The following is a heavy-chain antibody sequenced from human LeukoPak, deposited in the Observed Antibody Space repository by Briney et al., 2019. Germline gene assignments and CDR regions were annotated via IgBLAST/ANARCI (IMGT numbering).Heavy chain of an antibody. D-gene: IGHD6-13*01. CDR1: GGSCSGYY. Sequence: SETLSLTCAVYGGSCSGYYWSWIRQPPGKGLEWIGEINHSGSTNYNPSLKSRVTISVDTSKNQFSLKLSSVTAADTAVYYCARYGYTSSWLDYWGQGTLVTVSS. CDR2: INHSGST. CDR3: ARYGYTSSWLDY. V-gene: IGHV4-34*01. J-gene: IGHJ4*02.